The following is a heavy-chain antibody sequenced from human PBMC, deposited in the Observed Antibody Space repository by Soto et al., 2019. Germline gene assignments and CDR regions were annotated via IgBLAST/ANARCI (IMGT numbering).Heavy chain of an antibody. J-gene: IGHJ4*02. D-gene: IGHD4-17*01. CDR1: GYTFTSYG. CDR3: ARHDPPTHY. CDR2: ISAYNGNT. V-gene: IGHV1-18*01. Sequence: QVQLVQSGPEVKKPGASVKVACKASGYTFTSYGISWVRQAPGQGREWMGWISAYNGNTNYAQKLQGRVTMTTDTTTSRAYRELRSLRSDATAAYYCARHDPPTHYWGQGTLVTVSS.